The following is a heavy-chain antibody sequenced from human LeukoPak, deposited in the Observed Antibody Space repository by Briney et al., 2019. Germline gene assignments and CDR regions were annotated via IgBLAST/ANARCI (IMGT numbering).Heavy chain of an antibody. CDR2: ISSSGSSI. CDR1: GFTFSGYS. V-gene: IGHV3-48*01. CDR3: AKAVRITYYMDV. J-gene: IGHJ6*03. D-gene: IGHD3-10*01. Sequence: GGSLRLSCAASGFTFSGYSMNWVRQAPGKGLEWVSYISSSGSSIYYADSVKGRFTISRDNSKNTLYLQMNSLRAEDTAVYYCAKAVRITYYMDVWGKGTTVTVSS.